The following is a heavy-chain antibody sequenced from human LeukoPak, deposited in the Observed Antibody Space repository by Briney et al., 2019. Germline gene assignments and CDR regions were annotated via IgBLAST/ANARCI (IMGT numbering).Heavy chain of an antibody. J-gene: IGHJ4*02. CDR3: ARVADRFGYNYGIHEYFDY. V-gene: IGHV4-4*07. CDR2: MDASGRT. CDR1: GGSIGTYY. D-gene: IGHD5-18*01. Sequence: PSETLSLTCTVSGGSIGTYYWTWIRQPAGKGMEWIGRMDASGRTTYNPSLNSRITMTVDTSRNQFSLNLNSLTVADTAVYFCARVADRFGYNYGIHEYFDYWGQGALVTVSS.